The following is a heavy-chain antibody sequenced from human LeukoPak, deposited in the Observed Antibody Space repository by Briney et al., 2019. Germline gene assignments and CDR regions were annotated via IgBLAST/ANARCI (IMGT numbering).Heavy chain of an antibody. CDR2: ISYDGIKK. D-gene: IGHD2-15*01. Sequence: GGSLRLSCAASGFTFSTYAIHWVRQAPGKGLDWVAVISYDGIKKYYADSVKGRFTIPRDNAKNTLYLQMNSLRAEDTAVYYCARRYDYGDYWGQGTLVTVSS. V-gene: IGHV3-30*04. J-gene: IGHJ4*02. CDR1: GFTFSTYA. CDR3: ARRYDYGDY.